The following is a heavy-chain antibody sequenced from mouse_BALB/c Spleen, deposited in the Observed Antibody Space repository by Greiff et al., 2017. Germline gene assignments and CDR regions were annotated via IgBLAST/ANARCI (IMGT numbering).Heavy chain of an antibody. CDR1: GFTFSSYT. CDR3: ARRSYGNYGEDY. D-gene: IGHD2-1*01. J-gene: IGHJ4*01. V-gene: IGHV5-12-2*01. Sequence: EVMLVESGGGLVQPGGSLKLSCAASGFTFSSYTMSWVRQTPEKRLEWVAYISNGGGSTYYPDTVKGRFTISRDNAKNTLYLQMSSLKSEDTAMYYCARRSYGNYGEDYWGQGTSVTVSS. CDR2: ISNGGGST.